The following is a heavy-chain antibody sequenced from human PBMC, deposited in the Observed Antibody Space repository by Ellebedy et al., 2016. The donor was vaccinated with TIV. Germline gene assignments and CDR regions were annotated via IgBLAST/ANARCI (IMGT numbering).Heavy chain of an antibody. D-gene: IGHD3-16*01. CDR2: IIAVFGTT. Sequence: SVKVSCKASGGTFRNYAISWVRQAPGQGLEWLGGIIAVFGTTNYAQKFQGRVTITADDLPSTAYMELISLESDDTAVYYCARGRSYVPDYFDSWGQGTLVTVST. J-gene: IGHJ4*02. V-gene: IGHV1-69*13. CDR3: ARGRSYVPDYFDS. CDR1: GGTFRNYA.